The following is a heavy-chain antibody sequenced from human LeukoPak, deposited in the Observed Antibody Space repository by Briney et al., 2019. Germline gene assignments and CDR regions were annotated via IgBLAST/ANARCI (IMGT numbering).Heavy chain of an antibody. CDR2: IYYSGST. CDR1: GGSISSYY. V-gene: IGHV4-59*01. Sequence: SETLSLTCTVSGGSISSYYWSWIRQPPGKGLEWIGYIYYSGSTNYNPSLKSRVTISVDTSKNQFSLKLSSVTAADTAVYYCARLEAYTAMGTPFDYWGQGTLVTVSP. J-gene: IGHJ4*02. D-gene: IGHD5-18*01. CDR3: ARLEAYTAMGTPFDY.